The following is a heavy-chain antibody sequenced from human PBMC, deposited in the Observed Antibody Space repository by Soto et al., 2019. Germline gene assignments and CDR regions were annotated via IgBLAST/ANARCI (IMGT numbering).Heavy chain of an antibody. V-gene: IGHV3-7*01. Sequence: EVQLVESGGGLVQPGGYLRLYCTASGFTFSDSWMTWVRQAPGKGLEWVARIKPDESEEKYADSVKGRFSISRDNAKNSMYLQMDSLRGEDTAVYYCVRGGSNYASWGQGTLVTVSS. D-gene: IGHD4-4*01. CDR2: IKPDESEE. J-gene: IGHJ5*02. CDR3: VRGGSNYAS. CDR1: GFTFSDSW.